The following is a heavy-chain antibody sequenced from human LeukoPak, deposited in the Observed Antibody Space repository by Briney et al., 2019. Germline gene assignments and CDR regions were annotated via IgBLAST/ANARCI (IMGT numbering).Heavy chain of an antibody. CDR1: GFTFSSYS. CDR2: IISSSSHI. Sequence: PGGSLRLSCAASGFTFSSYSMNWVRQAPGKGLEWVSSIISSSSHIYYADSVKGRFTIFRDNAKNSLYLQMNSLRAEDTAVYYCARTRAPSNGRVLYYMDVWGKGTTVTVSS. V-gene: IGHV3-21*01. CDR3: ARTRAPSNGRVLYYMDV. D-gene: IGHD2-2*01. J-gene: IGHJ6*03.